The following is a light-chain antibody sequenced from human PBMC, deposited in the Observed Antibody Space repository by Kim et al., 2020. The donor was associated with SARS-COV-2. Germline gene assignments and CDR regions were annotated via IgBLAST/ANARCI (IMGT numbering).Light chain of an antibody. CDR2: DAS. V-gene: IGKV3-15*01. J-gene: IGKJ5*01. Sequence: SVPPGERAYLSCRDSQSISSNLAWYQQKPGQAPRVLIYDASARATGIPARFSGSGSGTDFTLTISNVQSEDFAVYYCQQYAYWRAFGQGTRLEIK. CDR1: QSISSN. CDR3: QQYAYWRA.